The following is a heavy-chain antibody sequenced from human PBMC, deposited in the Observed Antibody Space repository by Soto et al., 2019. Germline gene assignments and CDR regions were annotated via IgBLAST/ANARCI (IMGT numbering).Heavy chain of an antibody. CDR2: ISAYNGNT. V-gene: IGHV1-18*01. J-gene: IGHJ6*02. D-gene: IGHD2-2*01. CDR3: ARVRQASTYKKKNLGMDV. Sequence: QVQLVQSGAEVKKPGASVKVSCKASGYTFTSYGISWVRQAPGQGLEWMGWISAYNGNTNYAQKLQGRVTMTTDTSTRTAYMELRSLRSDDTAVYYCARVRQASTYKKKNLGMDVWGQGTTVTVSS. CDR1: GYTFTSYG.